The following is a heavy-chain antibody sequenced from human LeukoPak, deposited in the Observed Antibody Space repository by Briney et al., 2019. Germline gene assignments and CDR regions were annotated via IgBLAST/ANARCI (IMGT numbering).Heavy chain of an antibody. J-gene: IGHJ4*02. Sequence: TGGSLRLSCAASGFTFSSYAMHWVRQALGKGLEWVAVISYDGSNKYYADSVKGRFTISRDNSKNTLYLQMNSLRAEDTAVYYCARDVPLARNYDFWSGSLDYWGQGTLVTVPS. D-gene: IGHD3-3*01. CDR1: GFTFSSYA. CDR3: ARDVPLARNYDFWSGSLDY. V-gene: IGHV3-30-3*01. CDR2: ISYDGSNK.